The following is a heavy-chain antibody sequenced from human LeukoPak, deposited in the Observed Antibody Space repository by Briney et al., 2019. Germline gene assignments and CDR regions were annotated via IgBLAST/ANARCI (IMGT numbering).Heavy chain of an antibody. CDR1: GFIFDSLG. V-gene: IGHV3-30*18. J-gene: IGHJ6*02. CDR3: AKEKAMETLNYGLDV. D-gene: IGHD5-24*01. Sequence: GSLRLSCSGSGFIFDSLGLVRVRPAPGKGLGWLAVIQYDGSNKVYADSVKGRLTIYRDKSKNTLYLQMNSLRGEDTAVYWCAKEKAMETLNYGLDVWGQGTTATVSS. CDR2: IQYDGSNK.